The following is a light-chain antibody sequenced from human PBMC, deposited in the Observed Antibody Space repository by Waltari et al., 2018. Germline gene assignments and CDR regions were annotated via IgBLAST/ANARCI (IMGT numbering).Light chain of an antibody. V-gene: IGKV1-5*03. CDR3: QQYKSYST. CDR2: RAS. J-gene: IGKJ1*01. CDR1: QNIDSW. Sequence: DIQMTQTPSTLSASVGDRVTITCRASQNIDSWLALYQQKPGKAPKLLIYRASSLESGVPSRFSGSGDGTEFTLTISGLQPDDFATYYCQQYKSYSTFGQGTKVDIK.